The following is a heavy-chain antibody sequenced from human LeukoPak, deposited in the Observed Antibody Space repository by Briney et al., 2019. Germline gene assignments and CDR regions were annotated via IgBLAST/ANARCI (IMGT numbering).Heavy chain of an antibody. CDR3: VNTRASTVTLRWAFDI. Sequence: GSLRPSCAAAGFHVSSNYMRWVRQAPGKGLEWVSVIYSGGSKYYADSVKGRFTISRDNSNNTLYLQMSSLRTENTGVDCCVNTRASTVTLRWAFDIWGQGTMVTVSS. CDR2: IYSGGSK. D-gene: IGHD4-17*01. V-gene: IGHV3-66*01. J-gene: IGHJ3*02. CDR1: GFHVSSNY.